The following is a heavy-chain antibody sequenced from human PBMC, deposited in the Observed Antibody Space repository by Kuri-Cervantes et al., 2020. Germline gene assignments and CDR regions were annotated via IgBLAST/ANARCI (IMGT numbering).Heavy chain of an antibody. CDR3: ARVTGRRVRSYFDY. CDR2: ISAYNGNT. V-gene: IGHV1-18*01. Sequence: ASVKVSCKASGYSFITYPLNWVRQAPGQGLEWMGWISAYNGNTNYAQKLQGRVTMTTDTSTSTAYMELRSLRSDDTAVYYCARVTGRRVRSYFDYWGQGTLVTVSS. J-gene: IGHJ4*02. D-gene: IGHD3-3*01. CDR1: GYSFITYP.